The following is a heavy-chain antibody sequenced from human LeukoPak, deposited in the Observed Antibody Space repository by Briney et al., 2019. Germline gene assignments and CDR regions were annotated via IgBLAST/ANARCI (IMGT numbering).Heavy chain of an antibody. D-gene: IGHD1-26*01. CDR3: ARDRYYYFDY. V-gene: IGHV3-7*03. CDR1: GFTFSSYW. J-gene: IGHJ4*02. CDR2: IKQDGSEK. Sequence: GGSLRLSCAAFGFTFSSYWMSWVRQAPGKGLEWVANIKQDGSEKYYVDSVKGRFTISRDNAKNSLYLQMNSLRAEDTAVYYCARDRYYYFDYWGQGTLVTVSS.